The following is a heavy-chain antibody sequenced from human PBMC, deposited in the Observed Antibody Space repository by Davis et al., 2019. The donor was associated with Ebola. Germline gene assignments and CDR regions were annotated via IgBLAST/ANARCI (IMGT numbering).Heavy chain of an antibody. CDR3: ARDGDSGSYGGWFDP. D-gene: IGHD1-26*01. CDR1: GGSFSGYY. CDR2: IYYSGST. J-gene: IGHJ5*02. V-gene: IGHV4-59*12. Sequence: PSETLSLTCAVYGGSFSGYYWNWIRQPPGKGLEWIGYIYYSGSTNYNPSLKSRVTISVDTSKNQFSLKLSSVTAADTAVYYCARDGDSGSYGGWFDPWGQGTLVTVSS.